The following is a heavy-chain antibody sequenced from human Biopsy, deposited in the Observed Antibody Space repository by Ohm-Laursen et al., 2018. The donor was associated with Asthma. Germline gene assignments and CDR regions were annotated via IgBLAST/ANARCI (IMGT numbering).Heavy chain of an antibody. CDR1: GYPFTDYY. CDR3: ARIKIRIGAGTDRYFDL. V-gene: IGHV1-2*06. CDR2: IDPNSGGT. Sequence: GASVKVSCKASGYPFTDYYVHWVRQAPGQGLEWMGRIDPNSGGTNYAQKFLGRVTMTRDTSVNTAFMVLSRLRSDDTAVYYCARIKIRIGAGTDRYFDLWGHGTLVTVSS. D-gene: IGHD3-16*01. J-gene: IGHJ2*01.